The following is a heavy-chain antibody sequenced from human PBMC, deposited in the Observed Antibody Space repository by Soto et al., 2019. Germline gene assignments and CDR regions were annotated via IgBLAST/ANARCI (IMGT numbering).Heavy chain of an antibody. J-gene: IGHJ4*02. CDR1: GFTFSDYY. CDR2: ISSSSSYT. CDR3: ARDSGAGTPLDY. Sequence: SLRLSCAASGFTFSDYYMSWIRQAPGKGLEWVSYISSSSSYTNYADSVKGRFTISRDNAKNSLYLQMNSLRAEDTAVYYCARDSGAGTPLDYWGQGTLVTVSS. V-gene: IGHV3-11*06. D-gene: IGHD3-10*01.